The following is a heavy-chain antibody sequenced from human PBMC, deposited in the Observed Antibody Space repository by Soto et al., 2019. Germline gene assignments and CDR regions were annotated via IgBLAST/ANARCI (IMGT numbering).Heavy chain of an antibody. V-gene: IGHV3-23*01. CDR2: ITGDGHRT. Sequence: EVQLLESGGGLVQPGGSLRLSCTASGFTFSGYAMSWVRQSPGKELEWVAAITGDGHRTYYADSVEGRFTISRDNSKKTLFLHMNSLRTEDTAIYHWAKRDYDDSATFSPFFESWGQGVLVTVSS. CDR1: GFTFSGYA. D-gene: IGHD3-22*01. J-gene: IGHJ4*02. CDR3: AKRDYDDSATFSPFFES.